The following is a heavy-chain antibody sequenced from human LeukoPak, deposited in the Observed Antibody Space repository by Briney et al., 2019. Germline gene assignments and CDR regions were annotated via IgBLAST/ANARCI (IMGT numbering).Heavy chain of an antibody. CDR3: ARLRSLGYYYDSSGYPGEFDY. CDR1: GGSISSSSYY. J-gene: IGHJ4*02. Sequence: SETLSLTCTASGGSISSSSYYWGWIRQPPGKGLEWIGSIYYSGSTYYNPSLKSRVTISVDTSKNQFSLKLSSVTAADTAVYYCARLRSLGYYYDSSGYPGEFDYWGQGTLVTVSS. CDR2: IYYSGST. D-gene: IGHD3-22*01. V-gene: IGHV4-39*01.